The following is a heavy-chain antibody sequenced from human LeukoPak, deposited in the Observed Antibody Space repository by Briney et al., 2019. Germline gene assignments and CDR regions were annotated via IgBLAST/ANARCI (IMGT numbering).Heavy chain of an antibody. CDR3: ARGRVGRYCSGGSCYLVP. D-gene: IGHD2-15*01. J-gene: IGHJ4*02. CDR1: GFTFNTYA. Sequence: GGSLRLSCAAIGFTFNTYAMSWVRQAPGKGLEWVSYISSSSSHTNYADSVKGRFTISRDNAKNSLFLQMNSLRVEDTAVYYCARGRVGRYCSGGSCYLVPWGQGTLVTVSS. CDR2: ISSSSSHT. V-gene: IGHV3-11*06.